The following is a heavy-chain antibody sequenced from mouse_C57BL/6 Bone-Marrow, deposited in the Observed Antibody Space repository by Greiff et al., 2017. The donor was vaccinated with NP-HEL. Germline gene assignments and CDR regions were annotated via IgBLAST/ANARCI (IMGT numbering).Heavy chain of an antibody. CDR1: GFNIKDDY. CDR2: IDPENGDT. Sequence: VQLQQSGAELVRPGASVKLSCTASGFNIKDDYMHWVKQRPEQGLEWIGWIDPENGDTESASKFQGKATITADTSSNTAYLQLSSLTSEDTAVYYCTTYYYGSAWFAYWGQGTLVTVSA. CDR3: TTYYYGSAWFAY. J-gene: IGHJ3*01. V-gene: IGHV14-4*01. D-gene: IGHD1-1*01.